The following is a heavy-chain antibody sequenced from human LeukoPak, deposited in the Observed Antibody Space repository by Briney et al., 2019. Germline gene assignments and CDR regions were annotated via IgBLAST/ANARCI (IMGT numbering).Heavy chain of an antibody. CDR2: FSSSGSTI. D-gene: IGHD2-2*01. J-gene: IGHJ3*02. Sequence: GGSLRLSCAASGFTFSDYYMSWIRQAPGKGLEWVSYFSSSGSTIYYADSVKGRFTISRDNAKNSLYPQMNSLRAEDTAVYYCARQYCSSTSCLDAFDIWGQGTMVTVSS. V-gene: IGHV3-11*04. CDR3: ARQYCSSTSCLDAFDI. CDR1: GFTFSDYY.